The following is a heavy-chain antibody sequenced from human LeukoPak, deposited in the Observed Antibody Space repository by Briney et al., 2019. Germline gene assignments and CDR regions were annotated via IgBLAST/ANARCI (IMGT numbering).Heavy chain of an antibody. Sequence: EASVKVSCKASGGTFSSYAISWVRQAPGQGLEWMGWINAANGNTKYSQRFQGRVTITRDTSASTVYMELSSLRSEDTALYYCARERGTAMVGEDYYYYYGMDVWGQGTTVTVSS. CDR1: GGTFSSYA. J-gene: IGHJ6*02. D-gene: IGHD5-18*01. CDR2: INAANGNT. CDR3: ARERGTAMVGEDYYYYYGMDV. V-gene: IGHV1-3*01.